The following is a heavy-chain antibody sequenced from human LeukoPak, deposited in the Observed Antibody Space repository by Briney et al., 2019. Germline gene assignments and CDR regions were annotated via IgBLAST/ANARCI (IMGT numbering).Heavy chain of an antibody. V-gene: IGHV3-21*01. D-gene: IGHD6-6*01. CDR2: ISSNNGYI. Sequence: GGPLRLFCAASGFSFSSYRMIWVRQAPGKGLEWVASISSNNGYIYYADSVKGRFTISRDNGENSLHLQMNSLRAEDAAVYYCARDLGTRKSIAFADWGQGTLVTVSS. J-gene: IGHJ4*02. CDR3: ARDLGTRKSIAFAD. CDR1: GFSFSSYR.